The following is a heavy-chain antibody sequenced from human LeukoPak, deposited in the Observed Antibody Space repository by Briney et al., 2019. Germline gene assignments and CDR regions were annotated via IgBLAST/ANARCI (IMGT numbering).Heavy chain of an antibody. CDR3: AREQQLAMGAFDI. V-gene: IGHV3-30-3*01. J-gene: IGHJ3*02. CDR2: ISYDGSNK. Sequence: PGGSLRLPCAASGFTFSSYAMHWVRQAPGKGLEWVAVISYDGSNKYYADSVKGRFTISRDNSKNTLYLQMNSLRAEDTAVYYCAREQQLAMGAFDIWGQGTMVTVSS. CDR1: GFTFSSYA. D-gene: IGHD6-13*01.